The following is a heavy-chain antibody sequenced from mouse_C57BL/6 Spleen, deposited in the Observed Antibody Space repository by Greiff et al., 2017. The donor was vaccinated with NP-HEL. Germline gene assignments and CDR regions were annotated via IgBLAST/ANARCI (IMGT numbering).Heavy chain of an antibody. D-gene: IGHD2-4*01. CDR1: GYSFTGYY. CDR2: INPSTGGT. V-gene: IGHV1-42*01. Sequence: VQLQQSGPELVKPGASVKISCKASGYSFTGYYMNWVKQSPEKSLEWIGEINPSTGGTTYNQKFKAKATLTVDKSSSTAYMQLKSLTSEDSAVYYCARSNDYEGNYWGQGTTLTVSS. CDR3: ARSNDYEGNY. J-gene: IGHJ2*01.